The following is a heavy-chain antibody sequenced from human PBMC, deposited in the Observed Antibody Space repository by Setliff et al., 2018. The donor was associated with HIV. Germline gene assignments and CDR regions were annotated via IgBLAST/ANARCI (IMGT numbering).Heavy chain of an antibody. CDR2: IGGSTGST. Sequence: GSLRLSCAASGYAFDNYCMTWVRQAPGKGLEWVPAIGGSTGSTYYADSVKGRFTISRDKSKNTLYLQLNSLRAEDTAVYYCAKHECSGGCYYYMDVWGKGIMVTVSS. D-gene: IGHD2-15*01. CDR3: AKHECSGGCYYYMDV. V-gene: IGHV3-23*01. CDR1: GYAFDNYC. J-gene: IGHJ6*03.